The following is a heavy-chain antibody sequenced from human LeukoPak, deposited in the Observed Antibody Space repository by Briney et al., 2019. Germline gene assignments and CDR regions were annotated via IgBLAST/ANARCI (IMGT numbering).Heavy chain of an antibody. V-gene: IGHV1-46*01. Sequence: GASVKVSCKASGYTFTSYYMHWVRQAPGQGLEWMGIINPSGGSTSYAQKFQGRVTMTRDTSTSTAYMELRSLRSDDTAVYYCARDRKRFYGVPPDYFDYWGQGALVTVSS. D-gene: IGHD4-17*01. CDR3: ARDRKRFYGVPPDYFDY. J-gene: IGHJ4*02. CDR1: GYTFTSYY. CDR2: INPSGGST.